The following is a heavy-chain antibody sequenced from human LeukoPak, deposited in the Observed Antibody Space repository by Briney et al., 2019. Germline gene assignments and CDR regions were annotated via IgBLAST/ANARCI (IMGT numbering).Heavy chain of an antibody. D-gene: IGHD3-9*01. V-gene: IGHV3-21*01. CDR2: ISSSSSCI. Sequence: GGSLRLSCADPRFTFSSYSKNWVRPTPREGLERVSSISSSSSCIYYADSVKGRFTSSRDNAKNSLYLQMNSLRAEDTAVYDCARGRSGYFDPPGIFDYWGQGTLVTVSS. J-gene: IGHJ4*02. CDR3: ARGRSGYFDPPGIFDY. CDR1: RFTFSSYS.